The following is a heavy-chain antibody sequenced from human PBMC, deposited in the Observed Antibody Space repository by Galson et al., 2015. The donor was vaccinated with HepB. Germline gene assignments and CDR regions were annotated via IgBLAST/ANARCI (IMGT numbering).Heavy chain of an antibody. CDR1: GFTFSSYG. D-gene: IGHD2-2*01. Sequence: SLRLSCAASGFTFSSYGMHWVRQAPGKGLEWVAVIWYDGSNKYYADSVKGRFTISRDNSKNTLYLQMNSLRAEDTAVYYCARGDCSSTSCYDYWGQGTLVTVSS. J-gene: IGHJ4*02. V-gene: IGHV3-33*01. CDR2: IWYDGSNK. CDR3: ARGDCSSTSCYDY.